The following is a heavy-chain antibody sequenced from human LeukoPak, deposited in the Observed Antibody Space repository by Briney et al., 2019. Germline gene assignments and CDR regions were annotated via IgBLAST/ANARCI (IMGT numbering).Heavy chain of an antibody. V-gene: IGHV4-34*01. D-gene: IGHD5-18*01. CDR2: INHSGST. CDR1: GGSFSGYY. CDR3: ARSPPRGYTAMALDY. J-gene: IGHJ4*02. Sequence: PSETLSLTCAVYGGSFSGYYWSWIRQPPGKGLEWIGEINHSGSTNYNPSLKSRVTISVDTSKNQFSLKLSSVTAADTAVYYCARSPPRGYTAMALDYWGQGTLVTVSS.